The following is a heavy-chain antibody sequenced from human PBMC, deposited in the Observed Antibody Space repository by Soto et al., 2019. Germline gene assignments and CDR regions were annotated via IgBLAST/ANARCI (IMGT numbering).Heavy chain of an antibody. CDR3: AKHLSNGSPDY. V-gene: IGHV3-23*01. CDR1: GFIFSSNA. CDR2: ISGSGTTT. Sequence: GGSLRLSCAASGFIFSSNALSWVRRAPGKGLEWVSAISGSGTTTYYADSVKGRFTFSRDNSKNMLYLQMNSLRAEDTAVYYCAKHLSNGSPDYWGQGTLVTVSS. J-gene: IGHJ4*02. D-gene: IGHD2-15*01.